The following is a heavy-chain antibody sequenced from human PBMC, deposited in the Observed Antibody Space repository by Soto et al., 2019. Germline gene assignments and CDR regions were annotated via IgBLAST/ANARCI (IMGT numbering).Heavy chain of an antibody. CDR3: ASSGYGDYYVDY. Sequence: QVQLVQSGAAVKKPGASVQVSCKASGYTFPRSGLGWVRQAPGLGLEWMGWISAYNGNTNYAQKLQGRVTMTTDTAASTAYMELRSLRSDDTAVYYWASSGYGDYYVDYWGQGTLGTVST. CDR2: ISAYNGNT. CDR1: GYTFPRSG. V-gene: IGHV1-18*01. J-gene: IGHJ4*02. D-gene: IGHD4-17*01.